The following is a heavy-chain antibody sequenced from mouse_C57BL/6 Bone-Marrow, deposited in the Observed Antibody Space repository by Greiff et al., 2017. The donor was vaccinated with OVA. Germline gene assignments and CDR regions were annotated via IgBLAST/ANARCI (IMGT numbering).Heavy chain of an antibody. J-gene: IGHJ2*01. CDR2: INPNNGGT. Sequence: EVQLQQSGPELVKPGASVKISCKASGYTFTDYYMNWVKQSPGKSLEWIGDINPNNGGTSYNQKFKGKATLTVDKSSSTAYMERRSLTSEDSAVYDCERGTVEATDDFDYWGQGTTLTVSS. CDR3: ERGTVEATDDFDY. V-gene: IGHV1-26*01. CDR1: GYTFTDYY. D-gene: IGHD1-1*01.